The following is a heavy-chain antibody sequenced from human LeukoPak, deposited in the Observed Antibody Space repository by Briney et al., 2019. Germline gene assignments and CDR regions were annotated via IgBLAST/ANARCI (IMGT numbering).Heavy chain of an antibody. J-gene: IGHJ4*02. CDR3: AKAYGSGSYAQNDY. V-gene: IGHV3-23*01. CDR2: ISGGGDST. Sequence: GGSLRLSCAASGFTFDDYGMSWVRQAPGKGLEWVSAISGGGDSTYYADSVKGRFTISRDNSKNTLYLQMNSLRAGDTAVYYCAKAYGSGSYAQNDYWGQGTLVTVSS. CDR1: GFTFDDYG. D-gene: IGHD3-10*01.